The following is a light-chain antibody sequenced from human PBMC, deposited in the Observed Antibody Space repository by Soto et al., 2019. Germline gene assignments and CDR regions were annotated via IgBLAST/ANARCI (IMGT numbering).Light chain of an antibody. CDR2: GAS. CDR3: QQYGSSGT. Sequence: EIVLTQSPGTLSLSPGERATLSGMASQSVSSSYLAWYQQKPGQAPRLLIYGASNRATGIPDRFSGSGSGTDFTLTISRLEPEDFAVYYCQQYGSSGTFGQGTKVDTK. CDR1: QSVSSSY. J-gene: IGKJ1*01. V-gene: IGKV3-20*01.